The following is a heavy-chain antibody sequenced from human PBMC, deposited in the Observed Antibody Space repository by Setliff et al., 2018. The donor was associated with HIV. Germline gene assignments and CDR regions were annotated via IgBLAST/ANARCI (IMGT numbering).Heavy chain of an antibody. CDR1: GGSFSGYY. V-gene: IGHV4-34*01. CDR2: MNDSGST. CDR3: ARGRPYYSRRPFDY. D-gene: IGHD1-26*01. J-gene: IGHJ4*02. Sequence: ETLSLTCAVYGGSFSGYYWSWIRQSPGKGLERIGEMNDSGSTNYNPSLKSRVTVSLDTSKNHFSLKLSSVTAADTSVYYCARGRPYYSRRPFDYWGQGTLVTVSS.